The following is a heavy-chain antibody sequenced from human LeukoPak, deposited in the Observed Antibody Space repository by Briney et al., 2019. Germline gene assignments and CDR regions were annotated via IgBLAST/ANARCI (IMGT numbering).Heavy chain of an antibody. CDR2: ISAYNGNT. D-gene: IGHD2-2*01. V-gene: IGHV1-18*01. J-gene: IGHJ4*02. CDR1: GYTFTSYG. CDR3: ARDFCSSTSCYPYFDY. Sequence: ASVKVSCKASGYTFTSYGISWVRQAPGQGLEWMGWISAYNGNTNYAQKLQGRVTMTTDTSTSTAYMELSSLRSEDTAVYYCARDFCSSTSCYPYFDYWGQGTLVTVSS.